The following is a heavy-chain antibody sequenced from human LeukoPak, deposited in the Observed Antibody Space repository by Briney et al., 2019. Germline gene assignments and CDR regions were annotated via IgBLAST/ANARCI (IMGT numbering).Heavy chain of an antibody. D-gene: IGHD2-15*01. J-gene: IGHJ4*02. V-gene: IGHV5-51*01. CDR3: ASSYCSGGSCYPEYFDY. CDR1: GCSFTSYW. Sequence: GESLKISCKGSGCSFTSYWIGWVRQMPGKGLEWMGIIYPGDSDTRYSPSFQGQVTISADKSISTAYLQWSSLKASDTAMYYCASSYCSGGSCYPEYFDYWGQGTLVTVSS. CDR2: IYPGDSDT.